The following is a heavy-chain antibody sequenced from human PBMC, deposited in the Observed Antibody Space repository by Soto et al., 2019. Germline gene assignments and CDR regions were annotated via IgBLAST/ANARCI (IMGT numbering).Heavy chain of an antibody. CDR2: INSDGSST. J-gene: IGHJ4*02. Sequence: GGSLRLSCAASGFTFSSYWMHWVRQAPGKGLVSVSRINSDGSSTSYADSVKGRFTISRDNAKNTLYLQMNSLRAEDTAVYYCATGYSRGARFDYWGQGTLVTVSS. CDR1: GFTFSSYW. D-gene: IGHD4-4*01. V-gene: IGHV3-74*01. CDR3: ATGYSRGARFDY.